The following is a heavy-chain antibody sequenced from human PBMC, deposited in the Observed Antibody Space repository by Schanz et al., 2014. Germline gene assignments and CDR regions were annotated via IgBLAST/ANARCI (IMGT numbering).Heavy chain of an antibody. CDR2: IYYDGGLR. Sequence: EQVLESGGGFVQPGGSLRLSCATSGFTFTTFAMTWVRQAPGKGLEWVAVIYYDGGLRFFADSVRGRVTISRDNSNNMVYLQMNSLRAEDTAVYYCAKSGYCRSTSCYQYNYYGLDVWGQGTTVTVSS. V-gene: IGHV3-23*03. J-gene: IGHJ6*02. D-gene: IGHD2-2*03. CDR1: GFTFTTFA. CDR3: AKSGYCRSTSCYQYNYYGLDV.